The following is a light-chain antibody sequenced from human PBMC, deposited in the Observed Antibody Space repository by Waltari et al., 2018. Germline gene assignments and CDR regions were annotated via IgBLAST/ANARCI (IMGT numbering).Light chain of an antibody. CDR3: QSYDSGLTGYV. CDR1: SSNIRAPND. V-gene: IGLV1-40*01. CDR2: GDT. Sequence: QSVLTQPPSVSGAPGQRVTISCTGTSSNIRAPNDVHWYQQLPGTAPKLLIYGDTNRPSGVSDRFSGSKSGTSASLAITGLQAEDEADYYCQSYDSGLTGYVFGTGTKVTVL. J-gene: IGLJ1*01.